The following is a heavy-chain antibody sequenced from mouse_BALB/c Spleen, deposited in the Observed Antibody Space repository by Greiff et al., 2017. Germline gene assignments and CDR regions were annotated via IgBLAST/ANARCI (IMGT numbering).Heavy chain of an antibody. CDR2: ISSGGGST. J-gene: IGHJ1*01. CDR1: GFAFSSYD. D-gene: IGHD2-2*01. V-gene: IGHV5-12-1*01. Sequence: EVQLVESGGGLVKPGGSLKLSCAASGFAFSSYDMSWVRQTPEKRLEWVAYISSGGGSTYYPDTVKGRFTISRDNAKNTLYLQMSSLKSEDTAMYYGARHRGGYDARHWYFDVWGEGTTVTVSA. CDR3: ARHRGGYDARHWYFDV.